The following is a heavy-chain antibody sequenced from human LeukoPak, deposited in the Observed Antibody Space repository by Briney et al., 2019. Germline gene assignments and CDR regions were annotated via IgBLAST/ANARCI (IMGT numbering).Heavy chain of an antibody. CDR1: GFTFSSYA. D-gene: IGHD2-2*01. CDR3: AKDPREYCSSTSCPNWFDP. V-gene: IGHV3-23*01. Sequence: GGSLRLSCAASGFTFSSYAMSWVRQAPGRGLEWVSSISASGGTTYYADSVKGRFTISRDNSKNTLYLQMLSLRTEDSAIYYCAKDPREYCSSTSCPNWFDPWGQGTLVTVSS. J-gene: IGHJ5*02. CDR2: ISASGGTT.